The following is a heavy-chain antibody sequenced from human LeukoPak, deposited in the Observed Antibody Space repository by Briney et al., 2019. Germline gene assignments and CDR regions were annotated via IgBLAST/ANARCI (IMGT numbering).Heavy chain of an antibody. CDR3: ARWGRWELPRLDY. CDR2: IHYSGST. J-gene: IGHJ4*02. V-gene: IGHV4-59*01. Sequence: SETLSLTCTVSGDSIIGYYWSWIRQPPGKGLEWIGYIHYSGSTNYNPSLKSRVTISVDTSKNQFSLKLSSVTAADTAVYYCARWGRWELPRLDYWGQGTLVTVSS. D-gene: IGHD1-26*01. CDR1: GDSIIGYY.